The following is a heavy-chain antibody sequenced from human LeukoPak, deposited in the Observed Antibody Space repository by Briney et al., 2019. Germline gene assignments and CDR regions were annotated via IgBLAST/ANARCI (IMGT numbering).Heavy chain of an antibody. V-gene: IGHV3-11*04. D-gene: IGHD3-22*01. CDR3: VRDSHYYDTSDPKYRLDY. Sequence: LSLTCAVYGGSFSGYYWSWIRQSPGKGLEWVAYITSGGSPMYYVDSVKGRSTISRDNAKTSLFLEVHSLRAEDTGVYYCVRDSHYYDTSDPKYRLDYWGQGTLVTVSS. J-gene: IGHJ4*02. CDR2: ITSGGSPM. CDR1: GGSFSGYY.